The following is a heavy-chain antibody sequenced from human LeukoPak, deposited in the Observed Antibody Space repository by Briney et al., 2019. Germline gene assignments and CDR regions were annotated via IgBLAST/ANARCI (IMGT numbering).Heavy chain of an antibody. V-gene: IGHV4-59*01. CDR1: GGSISSYY. D-gene: IGHD2/OR15-2a*01. J-gene: IGHJ3*02. Sequence: PSETLSLTCTVSGGSISSYYWSWIRQPPGKGLEWIGYIYYSGSTNYNPSLKSRVTISVDTSKNQFSLKLSSVTAADTAVYYCARETLRVGLPNHAFDIWGQGTMVTVSS. CDR2: IYYSGST. CDR3: ARETLRVGLPNHAFDI.